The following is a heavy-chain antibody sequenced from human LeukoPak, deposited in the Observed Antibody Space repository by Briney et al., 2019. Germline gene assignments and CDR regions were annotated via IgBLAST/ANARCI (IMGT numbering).Heavy chain of an antibody. CDR1: GYSFTSHW. V-gene: IGHV5-10-1*01. D-gene: IGHD6-19*01. J-gene: IGHJ4*02. CDR2: IDPSDSYT. Sequence: KAGESLKISCKGSGYSFTSHWITWVRQMPGKGQEWMGRIDPSDSYTNYSPSFQGHVTISADKSISTAYLQWSSLRASDTAMYYCARLMSGSASFDYWGQGTLLTVSS. CDR3: ARLMSGSASFDY.